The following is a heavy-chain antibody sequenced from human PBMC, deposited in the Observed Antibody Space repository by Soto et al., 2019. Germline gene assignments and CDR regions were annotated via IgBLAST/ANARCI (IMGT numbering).Heavy chain of an antibody. J-gene: IGHJ4*02. D-gene: IGHD4-17*01. CDR2: IWYDGSNK. CDR3: ARDDDYGDYFFDY. Sequence: GGSLRLSCAASGFTFSSSGMHWVRQAPGKGLEWVAVIWYDGSNKNYADSVKGRFTISRDNSKNTLYLQMNSLRAEDTAVYYCARDDDYGDYFFDYWGQGTLVTVSS. V-gene: IGHV3-33*01. CDR1: GFTFSSSG.